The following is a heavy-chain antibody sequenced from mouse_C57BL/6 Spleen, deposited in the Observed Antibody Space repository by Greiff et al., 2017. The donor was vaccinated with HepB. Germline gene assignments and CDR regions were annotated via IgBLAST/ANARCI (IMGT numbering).Heavy chain of an antibody. Sequence: VKLMESGPGLVQPSQSLSITCTVSGFSLTSYGVHWVRQSPGKGLEWLGVIWSGGSTDYNAAFISRLSISKDNSKSQVFFKMNSLQADDTAIYYCARSYDGYYFDVWGTGTTVTVSS. CDR3: ARSYDGYYFDV. CDR1: GFSLTSYG. V-gene: IGHV2-2*01. CDR2: IWSGGST. J-gene: IGHJ1*03. D-gene: IGHD2-3*01.